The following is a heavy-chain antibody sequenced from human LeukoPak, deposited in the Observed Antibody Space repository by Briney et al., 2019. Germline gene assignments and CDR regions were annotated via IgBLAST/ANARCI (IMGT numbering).Heavy chain of an antibody. CDR2: INPSSGVT. CDR1: GYTFTGYY. D-gene: IGHD1-14*01. CDR3: ARDQADLPPRPFDD. Sequence: ASVKVSCKASGYTFTGYYMHWVRQAPGQGLEWMGWINPSSGVTNYAQNFQGRVTMTRDTSISTAYMELSRLRSDDTAVYYSARDQADLPPRPFDDWGQGTLVTVSS. J-gene: IGHJ4*02. V-gene: IGHV1-2*02.